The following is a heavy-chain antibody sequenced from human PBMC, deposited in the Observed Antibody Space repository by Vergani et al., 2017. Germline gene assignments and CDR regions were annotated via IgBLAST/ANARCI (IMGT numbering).Heavy chain of an antibody. CDR2: VVVGSGNT. D-gene: IGHD5-18*01. Sequence: QMQLVQSGPEVKKPGTSVKVSCKASGFTFTNSAVQWVRQARGQRLEWRGWVVVGSGNTNYAQKFQERVTMTRDMSTSTAYMELSSLRSEDTAVYYCAAEPGYNYGSDYWGQGALVTVSS. V-gene: IGHV1-58*01. J-gene: IGHJ4*02. CDR3: AAEPGYNYGSDY. CDR1: GFTFTNSA.